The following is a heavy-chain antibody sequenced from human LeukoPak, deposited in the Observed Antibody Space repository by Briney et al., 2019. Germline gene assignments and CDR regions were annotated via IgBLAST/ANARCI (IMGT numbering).Heavy chain of an antibody. V-gene: IGHV3-30*02. D-gene: IGHD3-10*01. CDR3: AKDSDIITSYYYYYYMDV. CDR2: IRHDGSNK. Sequence: GGSLRLSCAASGFTFSSYGMHWIRQAPGKGLEWVAFIRHDGSNKYYADSVKGRFTISRDNYKNTLYLQMNSLRAEDTAVYYCAKDSDIITSYYYYYYMDVWGKGTTVTVSS. CDR1: GFTFSSYG. J-gene: IGHJ6*03.